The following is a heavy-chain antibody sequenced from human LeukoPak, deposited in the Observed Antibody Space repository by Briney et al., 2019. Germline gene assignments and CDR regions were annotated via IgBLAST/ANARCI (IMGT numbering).Heavy chain of an antibody. D-gene: IGHD6-13*01. Sequence: GASVKVSCKASGYTFTGYHMHWVRQAPGQGLEWMGWINPNSGGTNHAQKFQGRVTMTRDTSISTAYMELSRLRSDDTAVYYCARVRQQLVPALGYWGQGTLVTVSS. CDR3: ARVRQQLVPALGY. J-gene: IGHJ4*02. CDR1: GYTFTGYH. V-gene: IGHV1-2*02. CDR2: INPNSGGT.